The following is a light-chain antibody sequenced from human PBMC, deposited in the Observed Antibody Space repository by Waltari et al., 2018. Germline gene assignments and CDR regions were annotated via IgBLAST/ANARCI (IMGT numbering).Light chain of an antibody. CDR1: QRLGKNY. J-gene: IGKJ2*01. V-gene: IGKV3-20*01. CDR3: QQYASSVLYT. Sequence: IVLTQSPGTLSLSPGDRASLSCKASQRLGKNYVAWYQHKPGQAPRLVIYGASSSAAGIPDRFSGSGSGTDFTLTISRLEPEDFAVYYCQQYASSVLYTFGQGTKLEIK. CDR2: GAS.